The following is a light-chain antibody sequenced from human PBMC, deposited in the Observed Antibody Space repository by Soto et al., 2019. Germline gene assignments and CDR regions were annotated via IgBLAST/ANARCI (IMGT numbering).Light chain of an antibody. CDR2: GAS. J-gene: IGKJ1*01. CDR1: QIIANN. CDR3: QHYNNWPPWT. Sequence: DILMMQSPATLSVSAWERATLTCRASQIIANNLAWYQQKPGQAPRLLIFGASTRAPGILARIISGRSGTEYTLTISSLQYADFAIYYCQHYNNWPPWTFGQGTKVDIK. V-gene: IGKV3-15*01.